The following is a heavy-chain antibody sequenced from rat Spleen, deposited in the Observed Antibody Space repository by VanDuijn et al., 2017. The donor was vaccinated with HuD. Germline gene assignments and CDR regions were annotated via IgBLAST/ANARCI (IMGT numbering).Heavy chain of an antibody. V-gene: IGHV5-29*01. CDR3: ARLYYYSSFDY. CDR2: IYSSGSRT. D-gene: IGHD1-2*01. J-gene: IGHJ2*01. CDR1: GFTFNDHF. Sequence: EVQLVESDGGLVQPGRSLKLSCAASGFTFNDHFMAWVRQAPTKGLEWVATIYSSGSRTYYTESVKGRFTISRDNAKSTLYLQMDSLRSEDTATYYCARLYYYSSFDYWGQGVMVTVSS.